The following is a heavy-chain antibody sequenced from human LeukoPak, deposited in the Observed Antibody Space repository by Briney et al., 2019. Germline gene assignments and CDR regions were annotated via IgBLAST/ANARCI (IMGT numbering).Heavy chain of an antibody. J-gene: IGHJ4*02. Sequence: SETLSLTCTVSGGSISSYYWSWIRQPPGKGLEWIGYIYYSGSTNYNPSLKSRVTISVDTSKNQFSLRLSSVTAADTAVYYCARMGLTTGTTFHFDYWGREPWSPSPQ. CDR3: ARMGLTTGTTFHFDY. V-gene: IGHV4-59*08. CDR1: GGSISSYY. D-gene: IGHD1-7*01. CDR2: IYYSGST.